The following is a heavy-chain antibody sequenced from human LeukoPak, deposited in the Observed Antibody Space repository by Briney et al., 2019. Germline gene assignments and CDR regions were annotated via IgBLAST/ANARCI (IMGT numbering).Heavy chain of an antibody. D-gene: IGHD5-18*01. V-gene: IGHV4-34*01. CDR1: GFTVSSNY. J-gene: IGHJ5*02. Sequence: PGGSLRLSCAASGFTVSSNYMSWVRQPPGKGLEWIGEINHSGSTNYNPSLKSRVTISVDTSKNQFSLKLSSVTAADTAVYYCARPSRVKNWFDPWGQGTLVTVSS. CDR3: ARPSRVKNWFDP. CDR2: INHSGST.